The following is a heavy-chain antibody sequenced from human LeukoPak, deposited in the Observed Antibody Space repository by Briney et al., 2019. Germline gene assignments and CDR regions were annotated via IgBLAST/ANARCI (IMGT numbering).Heavy chain of an antibody. V-gene: IGHV3-23*01. CDR1: GFSFSGYA. CDR3: AKYTVDYYFDY. Sequence: GGSLRLSCAASGFSFSGYAMSWVRQAPGKGLEWVSTIRGSETTFYADSVKGRFTISRDNSENTLYLQMNSLRAEDTAIYYCAKYTVDYYFDYWGQGTLVTVSS. J-gene: IGHJ4*02. CDR2: IRGSETT. D-gene: IGHD4-23*01.